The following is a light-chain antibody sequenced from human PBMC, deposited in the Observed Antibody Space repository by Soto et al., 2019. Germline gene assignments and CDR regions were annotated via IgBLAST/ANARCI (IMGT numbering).Light chain of an antibody. CDR1: QSVSSN. Sequence: EIVMTQSPATLSVSPGERATLSCRASQSVSSNLAWYQQKPGQDPRLLSYGTSTRATVIPARFSGSGSGTEFTLTISSLKSEDVAVYYCQHFNNWPPKHTFGQGTRLEIK. V-gene: IGKV3-15*01. J-gene: IGKJ2*01. CDR3: QHFNNWPPKHT. CDR2: GTS.